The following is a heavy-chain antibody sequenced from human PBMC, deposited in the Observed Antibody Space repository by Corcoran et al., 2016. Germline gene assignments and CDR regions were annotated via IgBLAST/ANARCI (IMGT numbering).Heavy chain of an antibody. D-gene: IGHD6-19*01. CDR2: INHSGST. V-gene: IGHV4-34*01. CDR3: ARVPGYSSCWYVSYGMDV. J-gene: IGHJ6*02. CDR1: GGSFSGYY. Sequence: QVQLQQWGAGLLKPSETLSLTCAVYGGSFSGYYWSWIRQPPGKGLEWIGEINHSGSTNYNPTIKSRVTISVDTSKNQLSLKLSSVTAADTAVYYCARVPGYSSCWYVSYGMDVWGQGTTVTVSS.